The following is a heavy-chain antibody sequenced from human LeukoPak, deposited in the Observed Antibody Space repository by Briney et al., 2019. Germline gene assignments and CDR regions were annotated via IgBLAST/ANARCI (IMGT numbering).Heavy chain of an antibody. J-gene: IGHJ4*02. CDR1: GFTFSSYW. Sequence: GGSLRLSCAASGFTFSSYWMHWVRQVPGKKLMWVSQIKTDGSSTIYADSVKGRFTVSRDNAKNTLYLQIHSLRVEDTAIYYYARDGPAADWDLDYWGQGTLVTVSS. V-gene: IGHV3-74*01. CDR2: IKTDGSST. D-gene: IGHD3-9*01. CDR3: ARDGPAADWDLDY.